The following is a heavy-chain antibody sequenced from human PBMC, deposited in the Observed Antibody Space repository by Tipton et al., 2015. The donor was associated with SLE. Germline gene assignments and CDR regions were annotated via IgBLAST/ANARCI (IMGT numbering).Heavy chain of an antibody. D-gene: IGHD1-26*01. V-gene: IGHV4-59*01. CDR3: AREVVGADDAFDI. CDR2: IYYSGST. Sequence: TLSLTCTVSGGSISSYYWSWIRQPPGKGLEWIGYIYYSGSTNYNPSLKSRVTISVDTSKNQFSLKLGSVTAADTAVYYCAREVVGADDAFDIWGQGTMVTVSS. J-gene: IGHJ3*02. CDR1: GGSISSYY.